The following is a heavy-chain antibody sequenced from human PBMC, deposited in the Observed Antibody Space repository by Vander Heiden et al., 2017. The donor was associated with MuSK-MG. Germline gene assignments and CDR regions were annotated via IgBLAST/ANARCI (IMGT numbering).Heavy chain of an antibody. V-gene: IGHV3-48*02. CDR1: GFTFSSCS. CDR2: ISSSSSTI. J-gene: IGHJ6*03. CDR3: ARDGYQLLPDGDYYYYYMDV. Sequence: GGSLRLSCASSGFTFSSCSLNWVRQAPGKGLEWVSYISSSSSTIYYADSVKGRFTISRDNAKNSLYLQMNSLRDEDTAVYYCARDGYQLLPDGDYYYYYMDVWGKGTTVTVSS. D-gene: IGHD2-2*01.